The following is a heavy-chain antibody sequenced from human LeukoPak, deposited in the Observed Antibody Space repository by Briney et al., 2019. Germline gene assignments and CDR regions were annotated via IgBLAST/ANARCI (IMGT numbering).Heavy chain of an antibody. V-gene: IGHV4-34*01. D-gene: IGHD3-3*01. CDR2: INHSGST. J-gene: IGHJ4*02. CDR1: GGSFSGYY. CDR3: ARGFFLSGSRYYDFWTGYQPPYYFDY. Sequence: SETLSLTCAVYGGSFSGYYWSWIRQPPVKGLEWIGEINHSGSTNYNPSLKSRVTISVDTSKNQFFLKLSSLTAADTTVHSCARGFFLSGSRYYDFWTGYQPPYYFDYWGQGNLVTVSS.